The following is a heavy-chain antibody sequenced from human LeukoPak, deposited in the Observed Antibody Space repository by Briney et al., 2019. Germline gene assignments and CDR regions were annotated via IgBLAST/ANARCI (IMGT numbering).Heavy chain of an antibody. V-gene: IGHV4-59*01. CDR1: GGSISSYY. J-gene: IGHJ4*02. CDR3: ARGDDYKSTLFDY. Sequence: SETLSLTCTVSGGSISSYYWSWIRQPPGKGLEWIGYIYYSGSTKYNPSLKSRVTISVDTSKNQFSLKLTSVTAADTAVYYCARGDDYKSTLFDYWGQGTLVTVSS. D-gene: IGHD5-12*01. CDR2: IYYSGST.